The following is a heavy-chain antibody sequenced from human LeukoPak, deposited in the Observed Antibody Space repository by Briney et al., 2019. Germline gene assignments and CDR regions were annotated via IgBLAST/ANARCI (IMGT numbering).Heavy chain of an antibody. CDR3: ARGEAYSSSRYYYGMDV. V-gene: IGHV4-59*01. J-gene: IGHJ6*04. CDR1: GGSISSYY. CDR2: IYYSGST. Sequence: SETLSLTCTVSGGSISSYYWSWIRQPPGKGLEWIGYIYYSGSTNYNRSLKSRATISVDMSKNQFSLKLSSVTAADSAVSYCARGEAYSSSRYYYGMDVWGKGTTVTVPS. D-gene: IGHD6-13*01.